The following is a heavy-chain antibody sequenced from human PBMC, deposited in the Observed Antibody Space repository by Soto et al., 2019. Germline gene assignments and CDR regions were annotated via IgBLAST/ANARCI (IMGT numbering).Heavy chain of an antibody. CDR3: SFDP. CDR2: INTDGSNT. J-gene: IGHJ5*02. D-gene: IGHD2-21*02. Sequence: PGGSLRLSCAASGLTFNRYWMHWVRHAPGKGLVWVSHINTDGSNTNYADSVKGRFTISRDNAKSTLFLQMNSLRDEDTDCYLASFDPWGQGTLVTVSS. V-gene: IGHV3-74*01. CDR1: GLTFNRYW.